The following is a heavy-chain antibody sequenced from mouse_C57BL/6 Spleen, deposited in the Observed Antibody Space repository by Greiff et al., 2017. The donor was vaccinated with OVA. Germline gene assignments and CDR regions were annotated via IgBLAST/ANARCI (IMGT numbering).Heavy chain of an antibody. CDR1: GYTFTSYW. D-gene: IGHD1-1*01. CDR3: ARSTYYYGSSYDYAMDY. V-gene: IGHV1-7*01. Sequence: QVHVKQSGAELAKPGASVKLSCKASGYTFTSYWMHWVKQRPGQGLEWIGYINPSSGYTKYNQKFKDKATLTADKSSSTAYMQLSSLTYEDSAVYYCARSTYYYGSSYDYAMDYWGQGTSVTVSS. J-gene: IGHJ4*01. CDR2: INPSSGYT.